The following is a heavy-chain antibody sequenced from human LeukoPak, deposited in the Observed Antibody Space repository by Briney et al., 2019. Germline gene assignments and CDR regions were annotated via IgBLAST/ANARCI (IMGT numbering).Heavy chain of an antibody. CDR1: GGSISSSSYY. V-gene: IGHV4-39*07. J-gene: IGHJ4*02. D-gene: IGHD5-18*01. Sequence: KASETLSLTCTVSGGSISSSSYYWGWIRQPPGKGLEWIGSIYYSGSTYYNPSLKSRVTISVDTSKNQFSLKLSSVTAADTAVYYCARSIGGYSYGFLFDYWGQGTLVTVSS. CDR2: IYYSGST. CDR3: ARSIGGYSYGFLFDY.